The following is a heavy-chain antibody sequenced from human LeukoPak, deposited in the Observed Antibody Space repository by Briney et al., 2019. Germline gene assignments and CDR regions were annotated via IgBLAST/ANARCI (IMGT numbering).Heavy chain of an antibody. D-gene: IGHD3-22*01. Sequence: GGSLRLSCAASGFTFSSYWMHWVRQAPGKGLVWVSRINSDGSSTSYADSVKGRFTISRDNAKNTLYLQMNSLRAEDTAVYYCARESYDSSGYRGHYFDYWGQGTLVTVSS. V-gene: IGHV3-74*01. CDR1: GFTFSSYW. CDR2: INSDGSST. CDR3: ARESYDSSGYRGHYFDY. J-gene: IGHJ4*02.